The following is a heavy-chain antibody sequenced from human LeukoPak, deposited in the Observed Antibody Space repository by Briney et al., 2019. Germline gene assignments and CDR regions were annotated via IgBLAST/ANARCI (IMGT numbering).Heavy chain of an antibody. J-gene: IGHJ6*03. Sequence: PSETLSLTCAVYGGSFSGYYWSWIRQPPGKGLEWIGEINHSGSTNYNPSLKSRVTISVDTSENQFSLKLSSVTAADTAVYYCARSLWFGELSSKTYYYCYMDVWGKGTTVTVSS. V-gene: IGHV4-34*01. CDR3: ARSLWFGELSSKTYYYCYMDV. CDR2: INHSGST. D-gene: IGHD3-10*01. CDR1: GGSFSGYY.